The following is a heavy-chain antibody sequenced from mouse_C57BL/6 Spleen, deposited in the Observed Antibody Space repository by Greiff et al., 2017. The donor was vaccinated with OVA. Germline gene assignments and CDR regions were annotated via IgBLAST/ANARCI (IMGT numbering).Heavy chain of an antibody. J-gene: IGHJ2*01. CDR3: ARRYYGTSGVFDY. CDR2: IDPANGNT. V-gene: IGHV14-3*01. CDR1: GFNIKNTY. D-gene: IGHD1-1*01. Sequence: VQLQQSVAELVRPGASVKLSCTASGFNIKNTYMHWVKQRPEQGLEWIGRIDPANGNTKYAPKFQGKATITADTSSNTAYLQLSSLTSEDTAIYYGARRYYGTSGVFDYWGQGTTLTVSS.